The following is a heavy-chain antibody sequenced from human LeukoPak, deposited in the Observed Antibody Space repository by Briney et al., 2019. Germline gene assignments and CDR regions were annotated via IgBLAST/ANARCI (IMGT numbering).Heavy chain of an antibody. J-gene: IGHJ4*02. V-gene: IGHV4-39*01. Sequence: SETLSLTCTVSGGSISSSSYYWGWIRQPPGKGLEWIGSIYYSGSTYYNPSLKSRVTISVDTSKNQFSLKLSSVTAADTAVYYCPRRPRITIFGVDHYFDYWGQGTLVTVSS. CDR2: IYYSGST. D-gene: IGHD3-3*01. CDR3: PRRPRITIFGVDHYFDY. CDR1: GGSISSSSYY.